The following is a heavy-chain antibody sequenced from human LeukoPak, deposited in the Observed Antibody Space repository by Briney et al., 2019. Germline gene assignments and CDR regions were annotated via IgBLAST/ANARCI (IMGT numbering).Heavy chain of an antibody. CDR1: GGSISSYY. Sequence: SETLSLTCTVSGGSISSYYWSWIRQPPGRGPEWIGYIYYSGSTNYNPSLKSRVTISVDTSKNQFSLKLSSVTAADTAVYYCARVGLQYNYYGMDVWGQGTTVTVSS. D-gene: IGHD4-11*01. CDR3: ARVGLQYNYYGMDV. CDR2: IYYSGST. J-gene: IGHJ6*02. V-gene: IGHV4-59*08.